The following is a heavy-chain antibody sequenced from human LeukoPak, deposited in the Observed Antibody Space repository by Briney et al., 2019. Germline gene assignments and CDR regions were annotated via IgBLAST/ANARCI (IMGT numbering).Heavy chain of an antibody. V-gene: IGHV4-34*01. CDR1: GFTFSSYS. J-gene: IGHJ5*02. Sequence: GSLRLSCAASGFTFSSYSMNWVRQPPGKGLEWIGEINHSGSTNYNPSLKSRVTISVDTPKNQFSLKLSSVTAADTAVYYCARGSGWFDPWGQGTLVTVSS. D-gene: IGHD3-10*01. CDR2: INHSGST. CDR3: ARGSGWFDP.